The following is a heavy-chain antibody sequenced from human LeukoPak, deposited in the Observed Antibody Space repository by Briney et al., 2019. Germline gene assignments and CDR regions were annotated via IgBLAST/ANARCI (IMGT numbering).Heavy chain of an antibody. CDR2: INHRGST. Sequence: SGSLRLSCAVSGVTFSGYYWSWIRQPPGKGLEWVGEINHRGSTNYTPSPKSRVTLSINASKNQFYLKLISMTTADTALYYCARAEINNYSRYWGQGIPVIVSS. J-gene: IGHJ4*02. D-gene: IGHD4-11*01. CDR3: ARAEINNYSRY. CDR1: GVTFSGYY. V-gene: IGHV4-34*01.